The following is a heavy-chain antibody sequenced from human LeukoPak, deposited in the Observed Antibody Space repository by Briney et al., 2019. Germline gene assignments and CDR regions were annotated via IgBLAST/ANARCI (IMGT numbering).Heavy chain of an antibody. Sequence: PSETLSLTCAVYGGSFSGYYWSWIRQTPGKGLEWIGEINHSGSTNYNPSLKSRVTISVDTSKNQFSLKVSSVTAADTAVYYCARSSSTNEAGYYYGMDVWGQGTTVTVSS. D-gene: IGHD6-13*01. CDR2: INHSGST. V-gene: IGHV4-34*01. CDR3: ARSSSTNEAGYYYGMDV. CDR1: GGSFSGYY. J-gene: IGHJ6*02.